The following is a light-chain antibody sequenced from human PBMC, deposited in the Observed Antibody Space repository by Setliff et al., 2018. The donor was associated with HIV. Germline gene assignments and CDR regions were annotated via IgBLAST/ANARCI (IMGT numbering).Light chain of an antibody. CDR2: EVS. V-gene: IGLV2-23*02. Sequence: QSVLAQPASVSESPGQSITISCTGSASNIGTYNLVSWYRQHPGKAPQLLIFEVSERPSGVSSRFSGSKSGNTASLTISGIQADDEGDYYCCSYAGGSPPVVVGGGTKVTV. J-gene: IGLJ2*01. CDR1: ASNIGTYNL. CDR3: CSYAGGSPPVV.